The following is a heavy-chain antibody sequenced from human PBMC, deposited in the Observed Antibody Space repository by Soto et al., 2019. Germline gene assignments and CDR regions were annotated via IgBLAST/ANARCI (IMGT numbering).Heavy chain of an antibody. V-gene: IGHV4-31*03. CDR1: GGSISSGGYY. CDR2: IYHSGST. D-gene: IGHD3-10*01. J-gene: IGHJ5*02. Sequence: QVQLQESGPGLVKPSQTLSLTCTVSGGSISSGGYYWSWIRQHPGKGLEWIGYIYHSGSTYYNPSLKSRVTISVDTSKKQFSLKVSSVTAADTAVYYCARGSVPGWFDPWGQGTLVTVSS. CDR3: ARGSVPGWFDP.